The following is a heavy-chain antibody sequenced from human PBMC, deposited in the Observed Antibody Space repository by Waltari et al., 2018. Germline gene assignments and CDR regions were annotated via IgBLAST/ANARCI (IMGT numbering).Heavy chain of an antibody. CDR1: GFTFDHYA. V-gene: IGHV3-23*01. Sequence: EVQLLESGGTLVQPGGSLRLSCEASGFTFDHYALTWVRQAPGKGLEWVSVSSRSGGGTYFADSLKGRFSISRDNSKNTLFLQMSSLRVEDTAMYYCARVIGSGSYHYFDYWGQGTLVTVSS. J-gene: IGHJ4*02. CDR2: SSRSGGGT. CDR3: ARVIGSGSYHYFDY. D-gene: IGHD3-10*01.